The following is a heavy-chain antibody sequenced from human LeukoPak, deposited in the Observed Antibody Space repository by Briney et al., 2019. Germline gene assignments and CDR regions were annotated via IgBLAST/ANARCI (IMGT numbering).Heavy chain of an antibody. V-gene: IGHV4-4*07. CDR2: IHTSGST. Sequence: SETLSLICTDSGGSISTFYWNWIRQPAGKGLEWIGRIHTSGSTKYNPSLKSRVTISVDKSNNQFSLKLNSVTAADTAMYYCARALPNTDNYNWAFDIWGQGTMVTVSS. D-gene: IGHD5-24*01. CDR1: GGSISTFY. J-gene: IGHJ3*02. CDR3: ARALPNTDNYNWAFDI.